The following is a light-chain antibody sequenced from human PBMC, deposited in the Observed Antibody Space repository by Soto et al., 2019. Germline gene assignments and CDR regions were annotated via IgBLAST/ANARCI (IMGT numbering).Light chain of an antibody. Sequence: AIRMTQSPSSFSASTVDRVTITCRASQGISSYLAWYQQKPGKAPKLLIYDASTLESGVPSRFSGSGSETEFTLTISRLQPDDFATYFCHSRAFGQGTRLEIK. CDR2: DAS. CDR1: QGISSY. V-gene: IGKV1-8*01. J-gene: IGKJ5*01. CDR3: HSRA.